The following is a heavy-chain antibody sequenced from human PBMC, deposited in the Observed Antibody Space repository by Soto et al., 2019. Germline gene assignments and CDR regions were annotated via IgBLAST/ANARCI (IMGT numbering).Heavy chain of an antibody. CDR2: LVPQFGTP. Sequence: QVQLVQSGAEVKKPGSSVKVSCLASRGTFNRYAINWVRQAPGHGLEWLGALVPQFGTPNYAQKFQDRVTIVADASTNTTSMELRGLTSDDTAVYYCARQNRDTPMVPFDVWGQGNLVTVSS. CDR1: RGTFNRYA. CDR3: ARQNRDTPMVPFDV. V-gene: IGHV1-69*01. J-gene: IGHJ4*02. D-gene: IGHD5-18*01.